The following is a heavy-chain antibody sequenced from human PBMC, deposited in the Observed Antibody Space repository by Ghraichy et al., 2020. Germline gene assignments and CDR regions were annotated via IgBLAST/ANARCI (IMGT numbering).Heavy chain of an antibody. CDR2: CHYSGTT. CDR3: ARAGPGIAAADDFDY. D-gene: IGHD6-13*01. CDR1: GGSISSGNYY. Sequence: SETLSLTCTVSGGSISSGNYYWSWIRQHPGKGLEWIGYCHYSGTTYYNPSLKSRVIISVDTSKNQVSLRLSSVTAADTAVYYCARAGPGIAAADDFDYWGQGTLVTVSS. V-gene: IGHV4-31*03. J-gene: IGHJ4*02.